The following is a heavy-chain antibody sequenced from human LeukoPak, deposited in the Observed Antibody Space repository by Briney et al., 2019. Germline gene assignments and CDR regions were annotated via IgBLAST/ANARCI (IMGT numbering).Heavy chain of an antibody. V-gene: IGHV3-9*01. CDR3: AKDTNSGSYLPYYYYYGMDV. CDR2: ISWNSGSI. J-gene: IGHJ6*02. D-gene: IGHD1-26*01. Sequence: SLRLSCAASGFTFDDYAMHWVRQAPGKGLEWVSGISWNSGSIGYADSVKGRFTISRDNAKNSLYLQMNSLRAEDTALYYCAKDTNSGSYLPYYYYYGMDVWGQGTTVTVSS. CDR1: GFTFDDYA.